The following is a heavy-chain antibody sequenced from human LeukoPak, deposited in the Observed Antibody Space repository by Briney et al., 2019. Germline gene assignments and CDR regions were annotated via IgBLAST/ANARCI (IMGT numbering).Heavy chain of an antibody. V-gene: IGHV3-30*02. CDR1: GFTFSSYG. CDR2: IWYGGSNK. CDR3: AKSGEDIVVVPAAPPDY. J-gene: IGHJ4*02. Sequence: PGGSLRLSCAASGFTFSSYGMHWVRQAPGKGLEWVAVIWYGGSNKYYADSVKGRFTISRDNSKNTLYLQMNSLRAEDTAVYYCAKSGEDIVVVPAAPPDYWGQGTLVTVSS. D-gene: IGHD2-2*01.